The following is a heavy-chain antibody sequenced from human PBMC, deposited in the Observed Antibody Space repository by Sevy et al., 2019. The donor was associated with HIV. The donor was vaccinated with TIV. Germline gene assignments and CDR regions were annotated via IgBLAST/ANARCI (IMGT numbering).Heavy chain of an antibody. CDR3: ARFVGYCSGGRCSIIDF. CDR2: ISYNERNQ. Sequence: GGSLRLSCAASGFSLSDHAVSWVRQTPGKGLEWLAVISYNERNQYYADSVKGRFTISKDDSKNTLYLQLNSLRAEDTAVYYCARFVGYCSGGRCSIIDFWGQGTPVTVSS. J-gene: IGHJ4*02. CDR1: GFSLSDHA. D-gene: IGHD2-15*01. V-gene: IGHV3-30*04.